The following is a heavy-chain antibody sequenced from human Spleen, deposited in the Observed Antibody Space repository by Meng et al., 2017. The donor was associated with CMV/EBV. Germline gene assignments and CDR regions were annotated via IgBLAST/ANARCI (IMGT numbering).Heavy chain of an antibody. CDR1: GYPFTIYY. CDR3: ARDGSMVVTPGGWFDP. D-gene: IGHD4-23*01. J-gene: IGHJ5*02. CDR2: INPSGGST. V-gene: IGHV1-46*01. Sequence: SGYPFTIYYMHWVRQAPGQGLEWMGIINPSGGSTSYAQKFQGRVTMTRDTSTSTVYMELSSLRSEDTAVYYCARDGSMVVTPGGWFDPWGQGTLVTVSS.